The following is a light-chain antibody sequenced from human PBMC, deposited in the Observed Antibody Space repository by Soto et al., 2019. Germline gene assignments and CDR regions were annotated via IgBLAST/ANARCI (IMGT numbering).Light chain of an antibody. CDR2: GIS. V-gene: IGKV3D-15*01. CDR3: QQHGQWPIT. Sequence: EIVMTQSPATLSVSPGERATLSCWASQSVRSSLAWYQQKPGQAPRLLIYGISKRATDIPDRFSGSGSGTEFTLTISSLQPEDFATYYCQQHGQWPITFGQGTRLEIK. J-gene: IGKJ5*01. CDR1: QSVRSS.